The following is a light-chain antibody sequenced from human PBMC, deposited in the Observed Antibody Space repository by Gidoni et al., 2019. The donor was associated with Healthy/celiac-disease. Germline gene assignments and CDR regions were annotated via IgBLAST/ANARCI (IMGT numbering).Light chain of an antibody. CDR1: SSNIGAGYE. CDR3: QSYDSSLSAVV. J-gene: IGLJ2*01. CDR2: GNS. V-gene: IGLV1-40*01. Sequence: QSVLTQPPSVSGAPGQRVTISCTGSSSNIGAGYEVHWYQQLPGTAPKLLIYGNSNRPSGVPDRFSGSKSGSSASLAITGLQAEDEADYYCQSYDSSLSAVVFDGGTKLTVL.